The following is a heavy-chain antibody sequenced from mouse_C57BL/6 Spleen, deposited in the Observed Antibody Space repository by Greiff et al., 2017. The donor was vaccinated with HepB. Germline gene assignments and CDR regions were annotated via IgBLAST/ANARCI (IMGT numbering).Heavy chain of an antibody. D-gene: IGHD3-2*02. CDR2: INPNNGGT. J-gene: IGHJ4*01. CDR3: AVDSSGRYAMDY. Sequence: EVQLQQSGPELVKPGASVKIPCKASGYTFTDYNMDWVKQSHGKSLEWIGDINPNNGGTIYNQKFKGKATLTVDKSSSTAYMELRSLTSEDTAVYYCAVDSSGRYAMDYWGQGTSVTVSS. V-gene: IGHV1-18*01. CDR1: GYTFTDYN.